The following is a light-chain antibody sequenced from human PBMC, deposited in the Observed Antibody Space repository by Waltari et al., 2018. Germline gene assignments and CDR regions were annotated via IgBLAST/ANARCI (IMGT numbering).Light chain of an antibody. J-gene: IGLJ3*02. CDR3: ATWDDNLNGPV. CDR1: SSNIGRKP. V-gene: IGLV1-44*01. CDR2: TNT. Sequence: QSVLTQSPSASGTPGQRVTISCSGSSSNIGRKPVSWYQQIPGTAPKLLIYTNTQRPLGVPGRFSGSKSGTTASLAISGLQSEDEADYYCATWDDNLNGPVFGGGT.